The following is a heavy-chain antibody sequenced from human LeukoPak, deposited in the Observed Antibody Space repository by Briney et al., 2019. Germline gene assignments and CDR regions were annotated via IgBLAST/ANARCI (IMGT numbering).Heavy chain of an antibody. V-gene: IGHV3-33*01. CDR1: GFTFSSYG. J-gene: IGHJ6*03. Sequence: GSLRLSCAASGFTFSSYGMHWVRQAPGKGLEWVAVIGYDGSNKYYADSVKDRFTISRDNSKNTLYLQMNSLRAEDTAAYYCARDAFQLPTFYYYYYMDVWNKGTTVTVSS. D-gene: IGHD2-2*01. CDR3: ARDAFQLPTFYYYYYMDV. CDR2: IGYDGSNK.